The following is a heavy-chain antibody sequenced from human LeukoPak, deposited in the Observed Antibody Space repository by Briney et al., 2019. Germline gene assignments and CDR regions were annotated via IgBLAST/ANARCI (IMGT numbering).Heavy chain of an antibody. J-gene: IGHJ4*02. CDR1: GGTFSSYA. V-gene: IGHV1-69*13. CDR2: IIPIFGTA. Sequence: SVKVSCKASGGTFSSYAISWVRQAPGQGLEWMGGIIPIFGTANYAQKFQGRVTISADESTSTAYMELSSLRSEDTAVYYCARDGGNHYYHSTASSWDYWGQGTLVTVSS. CDR3: ARDGGNHYYHSTASSWDY. D-gene: IGHD3-22*01.